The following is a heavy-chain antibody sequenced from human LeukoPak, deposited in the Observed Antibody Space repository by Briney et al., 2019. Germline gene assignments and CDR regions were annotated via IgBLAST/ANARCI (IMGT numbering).Heavy chain of an antibody. J-gene: IGHJ4*02. D-gene: IGHD4-11*01. CDR2: ISSSGSTI. Sequence: GGSLRLSCAASGFTFSSYEMNWVRQAPGKGLEWVSYISSSGSTIYYADSVKGRFTISRDNAKNSLYLQMNSLRAEDTAVYYCARDRITTSEIDYWGQGTLVTVSS. CDR3: ARDRITTSEIDY. CDR1: GFTFSSYE. V-gene: IGHV3-48*03.